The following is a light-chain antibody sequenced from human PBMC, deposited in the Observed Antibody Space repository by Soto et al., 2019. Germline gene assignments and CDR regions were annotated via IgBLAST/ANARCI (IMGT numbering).Light chain of an antibody. V-gene: IGKV3-15*01. CDR1: QSINSN. J-gene: IGKJ1*01. CDR2: RAS. Sequence: IVMTQSPATLSVSLGERATLSCRASQSINSNLAWYQQKPGQAPRLLMFRASIRAAGFPARFSGSGSGTEFTLTISSLQSEDFAVYSCQQYNNWPLTFGQGTKVDIK. CDR3: QQYNNWPLT.